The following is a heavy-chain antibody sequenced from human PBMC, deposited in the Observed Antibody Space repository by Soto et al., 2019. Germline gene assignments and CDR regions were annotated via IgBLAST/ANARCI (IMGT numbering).Heavy chain of an antibody. CDR2: IHYIGNT. CDR3: ARAAPASARMDV. Sequence: SETLSLTCTVSGDSISSGGYYWSWIRQFPGKGLEWIGYIHYIGNTNYNPSLESRVTLPVDTSKNRIPLNLTSVTAADTAVYYCARAAPASARMDVWGQGTTVTVPS. CDR1: GDSISSGGYY. J-gene: IGHJ6*02. V-gene: IGHV4-31*03. D-gene: IGHD6-13*01.